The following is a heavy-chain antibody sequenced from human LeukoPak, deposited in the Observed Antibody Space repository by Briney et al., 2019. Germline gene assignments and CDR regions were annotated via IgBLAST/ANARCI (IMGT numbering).Heavy chain of an antibody. CDR3: AKDLTTVATPYYYYDMDV. CDR2: IGISSSHT. CDR1: GFTFSTNS. V-gene: IGHV3-21*01. Sequence: GGSLRLSCAASGFTFSTNSMNWVRQAPGKGLEWVSSIGISSSHTFYADSVKGRFTICRDNAENSVYLQMNSLRANNTAVYYCAKDLTTVATPYYYYDMDVWGKGTTVTVSS. D-gene: IGHD4-23*01. J-gene: IGHJ6*03.